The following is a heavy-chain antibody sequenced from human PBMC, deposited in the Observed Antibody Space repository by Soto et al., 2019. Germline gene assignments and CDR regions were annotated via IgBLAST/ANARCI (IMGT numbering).Heavy chain of an antibody. V-gene: IGHV3-23*01. D-gene: IGHD2-15*01. CDR1: GFTFRIYA. CDR3: ARPYGGKIGDALEL. J-gene: IGHJ3*01. CDR2: ISDSADSA. Sequence: PGGSLRLSCAASGFTFRIYAMSWVRHVPGKGLEWVSTISDSADSAYYADSVKGRFTISRDNSKNTLYLQMNSLRAEDTAVYYCARPYGGKIGDALELWGQGXTVTV.